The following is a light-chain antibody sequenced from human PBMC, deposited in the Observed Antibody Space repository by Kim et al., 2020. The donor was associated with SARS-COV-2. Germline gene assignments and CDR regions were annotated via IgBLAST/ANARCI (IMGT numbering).Light chain of an antibody. Sequence: ASVKLTCTLSSGNSIYVIAGNQQKPEKGPRYLMKVNSDGSHSKGDGIPDRFSGSSSGAERYLTISSLQSEDEADYDCQTWGSGIRVFGGGTKVTVL. V-gene: IGLV4-69*01. CDR3: QTWGSGIRV. CDR2: VNSDGSH. CDR1: SGNSIYV. J-gene: IGLJ3*02.